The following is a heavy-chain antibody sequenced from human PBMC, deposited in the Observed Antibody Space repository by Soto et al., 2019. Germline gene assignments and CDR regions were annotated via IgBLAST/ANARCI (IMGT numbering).Heavy chain of an antibody. D-gene: IGHD3-16*01. Sequence: SETLSLTCTVSGGSISSYYWSWIRQPPGNGLEWIGYIYYSGSTNYNPSLKSRVTISVDTSKNQFSLKLSSVTAADTAVYYCARDRRGDYLPFYYYYMDVWGKGTTVTVSS. CDR1: GGSISSYY. CDR3: ARDRRGDYLPFYYYYMDV. V-gene: IGHV4-59*01. J-gene: IGHJ6*03. CDR2: IYYSGST.